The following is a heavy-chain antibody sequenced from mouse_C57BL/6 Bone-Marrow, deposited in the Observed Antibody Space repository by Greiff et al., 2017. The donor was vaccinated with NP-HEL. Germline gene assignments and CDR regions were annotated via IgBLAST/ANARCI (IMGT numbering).Heavy chain of an antibody. Sequence: QVQLKQSGPELVKPGASVKISCKASGYAFSSSWMNWVKQRPGKGLEWIGRIYPGDGDTNYNGKFKGKATLTADKSSSTAYMQLSSLTSEDSAVYFCARKDSYYDGYSYAMDYWGQGTSVTVSS. J-gene: IGHJ4*01. CDR1: GYAFSSSW. CDR3: ARKDSYYDGYSYAMDY. D-gene: IGHD2-3*01. V-gene: IGHV1-82*01. CDR2: IYPGDGDT.